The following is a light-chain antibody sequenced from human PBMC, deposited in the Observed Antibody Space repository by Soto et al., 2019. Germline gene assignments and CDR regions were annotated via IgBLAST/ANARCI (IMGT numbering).Light chain of an antibody. CDR1: QSISNW. CDR3: QQYDTFLYT. J-gene: IGKJ2*01. V-gene: IGKV1-5*01. Sequence: DIQMTQSPSTLSASVGERITITCRASQSISNWLAWYQQKPGKATKLLIYDASTLESGVPSRFSGSGSGTEFTLTVSSLQPDDFATYYCQQYDTFLYTFGQGTKLEIK. CDR2: DAS.